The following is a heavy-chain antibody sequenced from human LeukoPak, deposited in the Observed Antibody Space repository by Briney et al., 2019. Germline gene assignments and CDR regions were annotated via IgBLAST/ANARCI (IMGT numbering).Heavy chain of an antibody. Sequence: SETLSLTCAVSGGSISSGGYSWSWIRQPPGKGLEWIGYIYNSGSTNYNPSLKSRVTISVDTSKNQFSLKLSSVTAADTAVYYCARRLAVAGGYFDYWGQGSLVTVSS. V-gene: IGHV4-30-2*01. CDR1: GGSISSGGYS. D-gene: IGHD6-19*01. J-gene: IGHJ4*02. CDR3: ARRLAVAGGYFDY. CDR2: IYNSGST.